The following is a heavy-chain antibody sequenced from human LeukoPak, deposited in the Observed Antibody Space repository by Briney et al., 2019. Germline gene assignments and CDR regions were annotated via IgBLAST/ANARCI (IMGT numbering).Heavy chain of an antibody. CDR2: ISAYNGNT. D-gene: IGHD3-3*01. Sequence: AAVKVSCKASGYTFTSYGISWVRQAPGQGLEWMGWISAYNGNTNYAQKLQGRVTMTTDTSTSTAYMELRSLRSDDTAVYYCARDLAWSSNYYGMDVWGQGTTVTVSS. CDR3: ARDLAWSSNYYGMDV. J-gene: IGHJ6*02. V-gene: IGHV1-18*01. CDR1: GYTFTSYG.